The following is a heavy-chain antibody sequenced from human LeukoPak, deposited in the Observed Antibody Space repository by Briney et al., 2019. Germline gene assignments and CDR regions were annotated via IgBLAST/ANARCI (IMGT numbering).Heavy chain of an antibody. J-gene: IGHJ4*02. Sequence: SETLSLTCTVSGGSISSGDYYWSWIRQPPGKGLEWIASIYYSGNTYYNPSLKSRVSISVDTSKNQFSLKLSAVTAADTAVYYCARHPGRLFDYWGQGTLVTVSS. CDR2: IYYSGNT. CDR1: GGSISSGDYY. V-gene: IGHV4-39*01. CDR3: ARHPGRLFDY.